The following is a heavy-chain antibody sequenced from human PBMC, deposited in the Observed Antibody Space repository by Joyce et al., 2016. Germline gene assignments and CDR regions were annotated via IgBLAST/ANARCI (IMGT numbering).Heavy chain of an antibody. V-gene: IGHV4-34*01. Sequence: ETLSLTCAVYSGPFSGFFWRWVRQPPGKGLEWIGDITNSGATHYNPSLKSRLTMSVDTSRKEFSLKLNSVTVADTAIYYCARSQWLAPLMYWGQGTPVTVSS. CDR1: SGPFSGFF. CDR3: ARSQWLAPLMY. D-gene: IGHD6-19*01. J-gene: IGHJ4*02. CDR2: ITNSGAT.